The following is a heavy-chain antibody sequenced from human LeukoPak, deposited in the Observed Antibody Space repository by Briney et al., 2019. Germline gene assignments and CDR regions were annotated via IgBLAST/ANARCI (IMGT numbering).Heavy chain of an antibody. V-gene: IGHV3-30*18. CDR2: ISYDGSNK. D-gene: IGHD6-19*01. CDR1: GFTFSSYG. Sequence: GRSLRLSCAASGFTFSSYGMHWVRQAPGKGLEWVAVISYDGSNKYYADSVKGRFTISRDNSKNTLYLQMNSLRAEDTAVYYCAKDSSGWYVNHFDYWGQGTLVTVSS. CDR3: AKDSSGWYVNHFDY. J-gene: IGHJ4*02.